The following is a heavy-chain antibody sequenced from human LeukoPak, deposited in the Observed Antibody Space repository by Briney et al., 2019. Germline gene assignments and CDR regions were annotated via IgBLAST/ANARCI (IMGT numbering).Heavy chain of an antibody. CDR2: ISSSSTI. J-gene: IGHJ4*02. V-gene: IGHV3-48*02. Sequence: GGSLRLSCAASGFTFSSYSMNWVRQAPGKGLEWVSYISSSSTIYYADSVKGRFTISRDNAKNSLYLQMNSLRDEDTAVYYCARTDYYDSSGYADYWGQGTLVTVSS. D-gene: IGHD3-22*01. CDR1: GFTFSSYS. CDR3: ARTDYYDSSGYADY.